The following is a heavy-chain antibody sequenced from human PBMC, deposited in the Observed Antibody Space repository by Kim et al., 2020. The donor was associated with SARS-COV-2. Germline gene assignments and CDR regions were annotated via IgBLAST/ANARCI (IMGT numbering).Heavy chain of an antibody. J-gene: IGHJ3*02. CDR1: GGSISSYY. Sequence: SETLSLTCTVSGGSISSYYWGCIRQPPGKGLEWIDYIYYSGSTNYNSSLKSRVTISVETSKNQFSLKLSSVNAADTAVYYCSRVRWELSHVFDIWGQGGMVTVSS. D-gene: IGHD1-26*01. CDR3: SRVRWELSHVFDI. CDR2: IYYSGST. V-gene: IGHV4-59*13.